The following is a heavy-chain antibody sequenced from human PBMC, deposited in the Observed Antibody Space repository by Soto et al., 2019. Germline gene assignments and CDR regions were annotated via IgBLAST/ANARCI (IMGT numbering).Heavy chain of an antibody. D-gene: IGHD6-19*01. V-gene: IGHV4-34*01. CDR1: GGSFSGYY. CDR2: INHSGST. Sequence: SETLSLTCAVYGGSFSGYYWSWIRQPPGKGLEWIGEINHSGSTNYNPSLKSRVTISVDTSKNQFSLKLSSVTAADTAVYYCARGPGLEDYWGQGTLVTVSS. J-gene: IGHJ4*02. CDR3: ARGPGLEDY.